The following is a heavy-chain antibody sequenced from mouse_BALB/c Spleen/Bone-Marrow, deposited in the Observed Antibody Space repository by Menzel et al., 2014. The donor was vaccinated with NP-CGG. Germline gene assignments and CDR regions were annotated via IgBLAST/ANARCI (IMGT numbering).Heavy chain of an antibody. Sequence: EVQLQQSGAELVQPGASVKLSCTASGFNIKDTYMHWVKQRPEQGLEWIGRIDPANGNTKYDPKFQGKATITADTSSNTAYLQLSSLTSEDTAVYYCARVKLWSYAMDYWGQGTSVTVSS. CDR3: ARVKLWSYAMDY. CDR1: GFNIKDTY. V-gene: IGHV14-3*02. CDR2: IDPANGNT. J-gene: IGHJ4*01. D-gene: IGHD1-1*02.